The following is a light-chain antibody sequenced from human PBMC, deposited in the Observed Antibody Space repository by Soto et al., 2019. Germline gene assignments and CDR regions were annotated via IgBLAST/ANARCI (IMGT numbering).Light chain of an antibody. V-gene: IGKV3-15*01. CDR1: QSVSSN. J-gene: IGKJ5*01. CDR3: QQYNNWPIT. CDR2: GAS. Sequence: EIVMTQSPATLSVSPGERATLYCSASQSVSSNLAWYRQKPGQAPGLLIYGASTRATGIPARFSGSGSGTEFTLTINSLQSEDFAVYYCQQYNNWPITFVQGTRLEIK.